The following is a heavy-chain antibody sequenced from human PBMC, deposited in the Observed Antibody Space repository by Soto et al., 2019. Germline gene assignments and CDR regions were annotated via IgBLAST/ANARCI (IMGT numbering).Heavy chain of an antibody. J-gene: IGHJ4*02. CDR1: GYTFTSYG. Sequence: QVHLVQSGAEVKKPGASVKVSCKASGYTFTSYGITWVRQAPGQGLEWMGWISAHNGNTDYAQKLQGRVIVTRATSTSTAYMELRSLRSDDTAVYYGARGRYGDYWGQGALVPVSS. D-gene: IGHD1-1*01. V-gene: IGHV1-18*01. CDR3: ARGRYGDY. CDR2: ISAHNGNT.